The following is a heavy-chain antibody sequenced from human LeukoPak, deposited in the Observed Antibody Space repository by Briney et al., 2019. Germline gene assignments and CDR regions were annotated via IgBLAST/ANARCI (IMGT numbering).Heavy chain of an antibody. J-gene: IGHJ4*02. D-gene: IGHD6-6*01. CDR2: IWNDGSNK. CDR3: AEGLGGFDY. CDR1: GFTFSTYG. Sequence: GGSLRLSCAASGFTFSTYGMHWVRQAPGKGLEWVAVIWNDGSNKYYADSVKGRFTISRDNSKNTLYLQMNSLRAEDTAVYYCAEGLGGFDYWGQGTLVTVSS. V-gene: IGHV3-33*06.